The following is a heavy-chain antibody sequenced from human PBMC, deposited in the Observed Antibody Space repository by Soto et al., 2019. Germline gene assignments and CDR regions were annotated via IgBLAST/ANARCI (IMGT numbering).Heavy chain of an antibody. CDR3: ARAAGGSQLNWFDP. CDR1: GGSISSGGYY. J-gene: IGHJ5*02. V-gene: IGHV4-31*03. D-gene: IGHD2-2*01. CDR2: IYYSGST. Sequence: SETLSLTCTVSGGSISSGGYYWSWIRQHPGKGLEWIGYIYYSGSTYYNPSLKSRVTISVDTSKNQFSLKLSSVTAADTAVYYCARAAGGSQLNWFDPWGQGTLVTVSS.